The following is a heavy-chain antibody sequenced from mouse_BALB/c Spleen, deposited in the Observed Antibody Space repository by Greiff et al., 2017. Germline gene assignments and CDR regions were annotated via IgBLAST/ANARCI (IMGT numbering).Heavy chain of an antibody. D-gene: IGHD1-2*01. CDR1: GFTFSSYG. V-gene: IGHV5-6-3*01. J-gene: IGHJ2*01. CDR2: INSNGGST. Sequence: EVKVVESGGGLVQPGGSLKLSCAASGFTFSSYGMSWVRQTPDKRLELVATINSNGGSTYYPDSVKGRFTISRDNAKNTLYLQMSSLKSEDTAMYYCARGTAGYWGQGTTLTVSS. CDR3: ARGTAGY.